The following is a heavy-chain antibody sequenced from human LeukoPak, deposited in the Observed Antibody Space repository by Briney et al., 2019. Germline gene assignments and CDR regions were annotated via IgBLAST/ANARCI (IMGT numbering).Heavy chain of an antibody. V-gene: IGHV3-7*01. Sequence: PGGSLRLSCAASGFTFSNYWISWIRQTPGKGLEWVANIKPDGSEKLYVDSVKGRFTISRDNAKNSLYLQMNSLRAEDTAVYYCARYKWHDAAFDIWGQGTMVTVSS. CDR2: IKPDGSEK. CDR3: ARYKWHDAAFDI. D-gene: IGHD1-20*01. CDR1: GFTFSNYW. J-gene: IGHJ3*02.